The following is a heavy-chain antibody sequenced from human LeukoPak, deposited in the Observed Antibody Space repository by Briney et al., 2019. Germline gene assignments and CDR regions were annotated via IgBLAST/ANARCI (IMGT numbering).Heavy chain of an antibody. D-gene: IGHD2-8*01. CDR1: GGSMTGTSYY. CDR2: GYYSGST. V-gene: IGHV4-39*01. CDR3: ARNVSAGYFDY. J-gene: IGHJ4*02. Sequence: SEPLSLTCSVSGGSMTGTSYYWAWIRQPPGKGLEWIGSGYYSGSTSYSPSLKSRVTISVDTSKNQFSLRLSSVTAADTAVYYCARNVSAGYFDYWGRGTLVTVSS.